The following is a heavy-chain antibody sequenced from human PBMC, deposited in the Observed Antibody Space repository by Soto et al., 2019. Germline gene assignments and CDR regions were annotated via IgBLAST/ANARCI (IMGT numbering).Heavy chain of an antibody. D-gene: IGHD3-10*01. CDR1: GDPLNTGGYY. CDR2: IYYSGNT. J-gene: IGHJ5*02. Sequence: PSETLSLTCTVSGDPLNTGGYYWSWIRHLPGKGLEWLGYIYYSGNTYYNPSLKGRVNTSGDMSKKQFSLRLSSVTAADTAVYHCARVSSDWFDPWGPGIQVTVSS. V-gene: IGHV4-31*03. CDR3: ARVSSDWFDP.